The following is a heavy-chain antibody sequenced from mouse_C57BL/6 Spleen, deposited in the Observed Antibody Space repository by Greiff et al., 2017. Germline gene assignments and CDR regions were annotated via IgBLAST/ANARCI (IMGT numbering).Heavy chain of an antibody. Sequence: VQLQQSGPELVKPGASVKISCKASGYSFTDYNMNWVKQSNGKSLEWIGVINPNYGTTSYNQKFKGKATLTVDTSSSTAYIQLSSLTSEDSAVYYCARWRLLPSYYAMDYWGQGTSVTVSS. CDR2: INPNYGTT. CDR1: GYSFTDYN. CDR3: ARWRLLPSYYAMDY. D-gene: IGHD2-3*01. V-gene: IGHV1-39*01. J-gene: IGHJ4*01.